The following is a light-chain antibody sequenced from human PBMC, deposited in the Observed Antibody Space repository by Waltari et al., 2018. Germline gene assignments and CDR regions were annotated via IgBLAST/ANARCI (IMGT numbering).Light chain of an antibody. CDR1: QGISSY. V-gene: IGKV1-9*01. Sequence: IQLTQSPSSLPASVGDRVTLTCRASQGISSYLAWYQQKPGKAPKLLIYAASTLQSGVPSRFSGSGSGTDFTLTISSLQPEDFATYYCQHLNSYPITFGQGTRLEIK. CDR2: AAS. J-gene: IGKJ5*01. CDR3: QHLNSYPIT.